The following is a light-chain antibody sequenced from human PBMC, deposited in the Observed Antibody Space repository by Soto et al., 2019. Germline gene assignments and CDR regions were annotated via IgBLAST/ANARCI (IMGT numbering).Light chain of an antibody. CDR2: GAS. CDR3: QQYNDWPPA. J-gene: IGKJ4*01. V-gene: IGKV3-15*01. Sequence: ETVMTQSPATLSLSLGERATLSCRASQSVSSKLDWYQQKPGQAPRFLIYGASTRATGIPARFRGSGSGTEFTLTIDSLQSEDFAVYYCQQYNDWPPAFGGGTKVEIK. CDR1: QSVSSK.